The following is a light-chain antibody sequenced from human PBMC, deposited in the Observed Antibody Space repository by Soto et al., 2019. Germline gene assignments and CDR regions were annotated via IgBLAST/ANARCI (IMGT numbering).Light chain of an antibody. V-gene: IGKV3-15*01. CDR2: GAS. CDR3: QQYNNWPWT. Sequence: EIVMTQSPATLSVSPGERATLSCRASLSVSSNLAWYQQKPCQAPRLLIYGASTRATGIPARCSGSGSGPEFTLTISSLQSEDLAVYYCQQYNNWPWTYSQGTKVEIK. CDR1: LSVSSN. J-gene: IGKJ1*01.